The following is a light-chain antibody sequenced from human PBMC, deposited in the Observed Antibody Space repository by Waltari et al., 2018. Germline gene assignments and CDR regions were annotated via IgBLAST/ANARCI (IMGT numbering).Light chain of an antibody. CDR3: HQYYSAPDGKT. Sequence: DIVMTQSPDSLTVSLGERATINCKSSQNILYSSNNKNYLAWYQQKPGQPPKLLIYWASTRESGVPDRFSGSGSGTDFTLTISSLQAEDVAVYYCHQYYSAPDGKTFGQGTKVEIK. J-gene: IGKJ1*01. CDR2: WAS. V-gene: IGKV4-1*01. CDR1: QNILYSSNNKNY.